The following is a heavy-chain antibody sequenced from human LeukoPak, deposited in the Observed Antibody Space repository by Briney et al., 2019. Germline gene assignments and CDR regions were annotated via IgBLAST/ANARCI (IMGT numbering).Heavy chain of an antibody. J-gene: IGHJ4*02. D-gene: IGHD6-19*01. CDR3: ARANSSGWYN. Sequence: SETLSLTCSVSGESFTSYYWSWIRQPPGKGLEWIGYIYYSGSTNYNPSLKSRVTISVDTSKNQFSLKLSSVTAADTAVYYCARANSSGWYNWGQGTLVTVSS. V-gene: IGHV4-59*01. CDR2: IYYSGST. CDR1: GESFTSYY.